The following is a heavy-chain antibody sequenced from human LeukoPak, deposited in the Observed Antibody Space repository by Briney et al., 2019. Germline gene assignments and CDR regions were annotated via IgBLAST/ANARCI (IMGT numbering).Heavy chain of an antibody. CDR3: AKKERRIAAAVYFDY. D-gene: IGHD6-13*01. CDR1: GFTFSSYA. V-gene: IGHV3-23*01. J-gene: IGHJ4*02. Sequence: GGSLRLSCAASGFTFSSYAMSWVRQAPGKGLEWVSAISGSGSSTYYADSVKGRFTISRDNSKNTLYLQMNSLRAEDTAVYYCAKKERRIAAAVYFDYWGQGTLVTVTS. CDR2: ISGSGSST.